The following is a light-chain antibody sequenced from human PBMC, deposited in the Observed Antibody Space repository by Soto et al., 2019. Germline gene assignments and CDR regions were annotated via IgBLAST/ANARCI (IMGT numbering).Light chain of an antibody. J-gene: IGKJ5*01. CDR1: QGIGDT. CDR2: GAF. Sequence: VVMRQSPATLSVSPGDGATLSCTASQGIGDTLAWYQHKPGQTPRLLIYGAFNRAAGIPARFSGSGSGTDFTLTISSLEPEDSAVYYCQQRNIWPPVTFGQGTRLEI. CDR3: QQRNIWPPVT. V-gene: IGKV3D-15*01.